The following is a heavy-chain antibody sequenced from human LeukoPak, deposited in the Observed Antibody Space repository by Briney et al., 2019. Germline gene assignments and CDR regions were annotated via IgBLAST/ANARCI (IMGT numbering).Heavy chain of an antibody. V-gene: IGHV1-69*13. D-gene: IGHD6-19*01. CDR2: IIPIFGTA. CDR1: GGTFRSYA. CDR3: ARKAVAGYYFDY. J-gene: IGHJ4*02. Sequence: ASVKVSCKASGGTFRSYAISWVRQAPGQGLEWMGGIIPIFGTANYAQKFQGRVTITADESTSTAYMELSSLRSEDTAVHYCARKAVAGYYFDYWGQGTLVTVSS.